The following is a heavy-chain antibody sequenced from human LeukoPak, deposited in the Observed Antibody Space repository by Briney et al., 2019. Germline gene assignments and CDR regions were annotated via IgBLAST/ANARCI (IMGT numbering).Heavy chain of an antibody. J-gene: IGHJ4*02. D-gene: IGHD6-13*01. Sequence: PGRSLRLSCAASGFTFSSYGMHWVRQAPGKGLVWVSRINSDGSSTSYADSVKGRFTISRDNAKNTLYLQMNSLRAEDTAVYYCARDLYSSSWYFDYWGQGTLVTVSS. CDR2: INSDGSST. CDR3: ARDLYSSSWYFDY. V-gene: IGHV3-74*01. CDR1: GFTFSSYG.